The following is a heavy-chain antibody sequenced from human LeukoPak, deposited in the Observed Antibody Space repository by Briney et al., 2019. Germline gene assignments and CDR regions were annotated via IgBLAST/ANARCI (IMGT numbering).Heavy chain of an antibody. Sequence: PGGSLRLSCAASGFTFSSYWMHWVRQAPGKGLVWVSRINSDGSSTSYADSVKGRFTISRDNARNTLYLQMNSLRAEDTAVYYCAREYYFYHMDGWGEGTTVTVSS. J-gene: IGHJ6*03. V-gene: IGHV3-74*01. CDR1: GFTFSSYW. CDR3: AREYYFYHMDG. CDR2: INSDGSST.